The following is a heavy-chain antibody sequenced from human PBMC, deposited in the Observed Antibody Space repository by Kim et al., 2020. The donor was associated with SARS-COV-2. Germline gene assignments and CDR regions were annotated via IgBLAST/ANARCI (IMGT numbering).Heavy chain of an antibody. J-gene: IGHJ4*02. V-gene: IGHV3-23*01. CDR3: AKDLHHYGPY. CDR1: GFTFNNYA. CDR2: ISGYGDST. D-gene: IGHD3-16*01. Sequence: GGSLRLSCAASGFTFNNYAMTWVRQAPGKGLEWVSSISGYGDSTHYADSVKGRFTISRDNSKNTLFLQMSSLRAEDTAMYYCAKDLHHYGPYWGQGTLVTVSS.